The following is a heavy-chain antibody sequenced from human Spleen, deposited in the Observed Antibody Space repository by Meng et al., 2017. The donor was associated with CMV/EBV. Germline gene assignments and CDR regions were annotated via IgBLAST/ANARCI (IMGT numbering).Heavy chain of an antibody. V-gene: IGHV1-69*10. CDR1: YA. Sequence: YAISWVRQAPGQGLEWMGGIIPILSIANYAQKFQGRVTITADKSTSTAYMELSSLRSEDTAVYYCARVYGGGGYCTSTSCYPWFDPWGQGTLVTVSS. J-gene: IGHJ5*02. CDR2: IIPILSIA. CDR3: ARVYGGGGYCTSTSCYPWFDP. D-gene: IGHD2-2*01.